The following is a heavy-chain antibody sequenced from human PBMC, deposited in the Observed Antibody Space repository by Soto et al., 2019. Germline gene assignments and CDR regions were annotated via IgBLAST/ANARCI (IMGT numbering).Heavy chain of an antibody. V-gene: IGHV3-30*18. Sequence: GGSLRLSCAASGFTFSSYGMHWVRQAPGKGLEWVAVISYDGSNKYYADSVKGRFTISRDNSKNTLYLQMNSLRAEDTAVYYCAKEVDTAMVLDYWGQGTLVTVSS. CDR1: GFTFSSYG. J-gene: IGHJ4*02. D-gene: IGHD5-18*01. CDR2: ISYDGSNK. CDR3: AKEVDTAMVLDY.